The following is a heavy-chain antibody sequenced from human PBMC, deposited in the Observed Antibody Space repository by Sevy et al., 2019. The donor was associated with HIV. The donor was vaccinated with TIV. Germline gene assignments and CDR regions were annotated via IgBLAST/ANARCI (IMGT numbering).Heavy chain of an antibody. CDR2: ISGIDDTT. Sequence: GGSLRLSCAASGFTFSSYAMNWVRQAPGKGLEWVSSISGIDDTTYYADSVKGRFTISRDNSRNTLYVQMNSLRAEDTAVYYCTKDLSHDDFWHDGMDVWGQGTTVTVSS. CDR3: TKDLSHDDFWHDGMDV. CDR1: GFTFSSYA. D-gene: IGHD3-3*01. J-gene: IGHJ6*02. V-gene: IGHV3-23*01.